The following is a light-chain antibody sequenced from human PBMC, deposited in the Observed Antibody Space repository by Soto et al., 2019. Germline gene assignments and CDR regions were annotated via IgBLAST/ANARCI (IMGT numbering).Light chain of an antibody. CDR2: GAS. CDR3: QQYGSSAWT. Sequence: EHMLAQSPGTLSLSPGERATLSCRASQSVSSSYLAWYQQKPGQAPRLLIYGASSRATGIPDRFSGSGSGTGFTLTISRLEPEDFAVYYCQQYGSSAWTFGQGTKVDIK. J-gene: IGKJ1*01. V-gene: IGKV3-20*01. CDR1: QSVSSSY.